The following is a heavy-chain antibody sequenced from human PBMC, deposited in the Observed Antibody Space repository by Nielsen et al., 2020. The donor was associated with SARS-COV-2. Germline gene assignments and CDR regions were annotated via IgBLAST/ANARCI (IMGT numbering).Heavy chain of an antibody. CDR1: GFTLSSQW. J-gene: IGHJ3*01. Sequence: GESLKISCAASGFTLSSQWMGWVRQAPGKGLEWVADIKQDGSEKVCVDSVKGRFTISRDNAKNSLYLQMNSLRAEDTAIYYCARDWGRAFDVWSQGTMVTVSS. CDR3: ARDWGRAFDV. D-gene: IGHD3-16*01. V-gene: IGHV3-7*01. CDR2: IKQDGSEK.